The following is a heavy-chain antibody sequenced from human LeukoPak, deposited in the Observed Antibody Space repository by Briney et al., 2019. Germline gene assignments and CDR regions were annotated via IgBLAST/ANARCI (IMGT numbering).Heavy chain of an antibody. D-gene: IGHD5-24*01. CDR2: IYYSGST. CDR3: ARAPGDGYIPDY. J-gene: IGHJ4*02. CDR1: GGSISSGGYY. V-gene: IGHV4-61*08. Sequence: ASETLSLTCTVSGGSISSGGYYWSWIRQPPGKGLEWIGYIYYSGSTNYNPSLKSRVTISVDTSKNQFSLKLSSVTAADTAVYYCARAPGDGYIPDYWGQGTLVTVSS.